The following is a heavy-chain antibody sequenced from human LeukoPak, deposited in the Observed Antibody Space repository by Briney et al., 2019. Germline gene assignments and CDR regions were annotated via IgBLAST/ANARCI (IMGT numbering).Heavy chain of an antibody. V-gene: IGHV4-59*08. Sequence: PSETLSLTCTVSGGSISGYYWSRIRQPPGKGLEYIGHISDSGSTSYNPSLKSRVTISVDTSKNQFSLKLSPVTAADTAVYYCARRGYMDVWGKGTTVTVSS. CDR1: GGSISGYY. CDR2: ISDSGST. CDR3: ARRGYMDV. J-gene: IGHJ6*03. D-gene: IGHD3-10*01.